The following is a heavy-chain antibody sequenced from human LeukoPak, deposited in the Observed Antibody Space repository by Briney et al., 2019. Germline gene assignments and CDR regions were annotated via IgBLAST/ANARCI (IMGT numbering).Heavy chain of an antibody. Sequence: GGSLRLSCAASGFTFSSYAMSWVRQAPGKGLEWVSAISGSGDSTYYGDSVKGRSTISRDNSKNTLYLQMNSLRAEDTAVYYCAKDPTGGSYWGQGTLVTVSS. J-gene: IGHJ4*02. CDR1: GFTFSSYA. V-gene: IGHV3-23*01. CDR2: ISGSGDST. CDR3: AKDPTGGSY. D-gene: IGHD1-26*01.